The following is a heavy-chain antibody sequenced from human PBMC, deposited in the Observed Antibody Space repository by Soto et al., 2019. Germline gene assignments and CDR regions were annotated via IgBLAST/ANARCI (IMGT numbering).Heavy chain of an antibody. CDR1: GFTFNNAW. CDR2: IKTKTDGGTT. V-gene: IGHV3-15*01. Sequence: EVQLVESGGGLVKPGGSLRLTCAASGFTFNNAWMSWVRPAPGKGLEWIGRIKTKTDGGTTEYAAPVKGRFTISRDDAKNTLYLQMKSLKTEDTAVYYCISYLRVYNYCYSYYYCMDVWGPGTTVTVSS. J-gene: IGHJ6*02. CDR3: ISYLRVYNYCYSYYYCMDV. D-gene: IGHD5-18*01.